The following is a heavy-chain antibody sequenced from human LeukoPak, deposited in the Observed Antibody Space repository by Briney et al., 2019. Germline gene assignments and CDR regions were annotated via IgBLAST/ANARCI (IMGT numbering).Heavy chain of an antibody. J-gene: IGHJ3*02. CDR1: GVSISSYY. V-gene: IGHV4-59*08. D-gene: IGHD5-24*01. Sequence: PSETLSLTCTVSGVSISSYYWNWIRQPPGKGLEWIGYIHYSRSTNYNPSLKSRVTISVDTSKNQFSLKLSSVTAADTAVYYCARRNGYSLDAFDIWGQGTMVTVSS. CDR2: IHYSRST. CDR3: ARRNGYSLDAFDI.